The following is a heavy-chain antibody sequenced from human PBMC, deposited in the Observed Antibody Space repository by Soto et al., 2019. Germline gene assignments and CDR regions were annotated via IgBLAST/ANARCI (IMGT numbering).Heavy chain of an antibody. V-gene: IGHV1-69*06. D-gene: IGHD3-22*01. CDR2: VIPIFGKP. CDR1: GGTFTSDA. Sequence: QVRLVQSEAEVKKPGSSVKVSCKASGGTFTSDATAWVRQARGQGLEWMGGVIPIFGKPSYTQKFQGRVTITADKSTSTVYMELSSLRSEDTAVYYCARCHLDNSGPGYRESWGQGTLVTVS. J-gene: IGHJ5*02. CDR3: ARCHLDNSGPGYRES.